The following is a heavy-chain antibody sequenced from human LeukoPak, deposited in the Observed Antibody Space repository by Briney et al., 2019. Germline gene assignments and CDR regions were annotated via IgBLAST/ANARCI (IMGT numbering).Heavy chain of an antibody. CDR1: GFTFSSYS. D-gene: IGHD3-9*01. Sequence: GGSLRLSCAASGFTFSSYSMNWVRQAPGKGLEWVSSISSSSSYIYYADSVKGRFTTSRDNAKNSLYLQMNSLRAEDTAVYYCARAGYSSGYDILTGYYGGLNFDYWGQGTLVTVSS. J-gene: IGHJ4*02. V-gene: IGHV3-21*01. CDR3: ARAGYSSGYDILTGYYGGLNFDY. CDR2: ISSSSSYI.